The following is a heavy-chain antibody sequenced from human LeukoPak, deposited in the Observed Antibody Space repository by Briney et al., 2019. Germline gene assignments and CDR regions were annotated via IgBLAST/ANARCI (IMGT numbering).Heavy chain of an antibody. D-gene: IGHD2-8*01. CDR3: AKESGYCANGVCYTHDY. J-gene: IGHJ4*02. Sequence: PGGSLRLSSADPGFTFISDAMSAVRQAPGKGLEWVSTLSGSGGSIYYADSVKGRFTIFRDNSKTTLYLQMNSLRAEDTAVYYSAKESGYCANGVCYTHDYWGQGTLVTVSS. CDR2: LSGSGGSI. V-gene: IGHV3-23*01. CDR1: GFTFISDA.